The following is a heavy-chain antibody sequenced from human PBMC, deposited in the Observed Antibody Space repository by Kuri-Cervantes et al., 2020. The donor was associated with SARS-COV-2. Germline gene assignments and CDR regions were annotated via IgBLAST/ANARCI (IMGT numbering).Heavy chain of an antibody. CDR2: INHSGST. V-gene: IGHV4-34*01. CDR1: GGSFSGYY. J-gene: IGHJ4*02. Sequence: GSLRLSCAVYGGSFSGYYWSWIRQPPGKGLEWIGEINHSGSTNHNPSLKSRVTISVDTSQNQFSLKLSSVTAADTAVYYCARKVEMATISHWGQGTLVTVSS. D-gene: IGHD5-24*01. CDR3: ARKVEMATISH.